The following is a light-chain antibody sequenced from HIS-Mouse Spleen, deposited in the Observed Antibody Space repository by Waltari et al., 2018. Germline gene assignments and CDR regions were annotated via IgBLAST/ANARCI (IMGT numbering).Light chain of an antibody. CDR1: SPTIGAGYD. V-gene: IGLV1-40*01. Sequence: QSVLTQPPSVSGAPGQRVTISCTGSSPTIGAGYDVHWYQQLPGTAPKLLISGNSTRPSGVPARFSGSKSGTSASLAITGLQAEDEADYYCQSYDSSLSGSVFGGGTKLTVL. CDR2: GNS. CDR3: QSYDSSLSGSV. J-gene: IGLJ2*01.